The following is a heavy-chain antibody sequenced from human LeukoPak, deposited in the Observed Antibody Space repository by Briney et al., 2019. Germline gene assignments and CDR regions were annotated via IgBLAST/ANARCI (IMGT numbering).Heavy chain of an antibody. D-gene: IGHD6-19*01. J-gene: IGHJ3*02. Sequence: SETLSLTCTVSGGSISSSSYYWGWIRQPPGKGLEWIGSIYYSGSTYYNPSLKSRVTISVDTSKNQFSLKLSSVTAADTAVYYCARDLLRLAVGAFDIWGQGTMVTVSS. CDR1: GGSISSSSYY. V-gene: IGHV4-39*07. CDR2: IYYSGST. CDR3: ARDLLRLAVGAFDI.